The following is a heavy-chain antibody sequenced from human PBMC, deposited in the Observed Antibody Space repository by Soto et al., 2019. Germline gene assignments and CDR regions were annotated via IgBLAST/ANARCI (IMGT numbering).Heavy chain of an antibody. CDR3: TKEMGTIYCDS. Sequence: EVQLVESGGVVVQPGGSLRLSCAASGFTFQDFTIHWVRQVPGKGLEWVSLISWDGGNVYYADSVKGRFSVSRDNSKHSLFLQMNSLRTEDTAVYYCTKEMGTIYCDSWGQGTLVTVSS. CDR1: GFTFQDFT. D-gene: IGHD2-8*01. V-gene: IGHV3-43*01. CDR2: ISWDGGNV. J-gene: IGHJ4*02.